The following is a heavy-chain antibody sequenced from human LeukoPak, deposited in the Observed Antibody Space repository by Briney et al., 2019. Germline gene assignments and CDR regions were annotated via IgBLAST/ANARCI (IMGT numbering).Heavy chain of an antibody. V-gene: IGHV4-38-2*02. CDR1: GLSIGSGHY. CDR3: ARVSSSLEGWCDY. CDR2: VSHSGTT. D-gene: IGHD2-21*01. J-gene: IGHJ4*02. Sequence: PSETLSLTCTVSGLSIGSGHYWGWIRQPLGKGLEFIGTVSHSGTTYYTPPLKSRVTISLDTSQNQFSLNLRSVTAADTAMYYCARVSSSLEGWCDYWGQGTLVTVSS.